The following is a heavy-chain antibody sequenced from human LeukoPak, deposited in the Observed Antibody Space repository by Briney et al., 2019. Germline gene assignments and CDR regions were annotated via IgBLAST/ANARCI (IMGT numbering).Heavy chain of an antibody. D-gene: IGHD4-11*01. CDR2: IYYSGST. J-gene: IGHJ4*02. V-gene: IGHV4-39*07. CDR1: GGSISSSSYY. Sequence: PSETLSLTCIVSGGSISSSSYYWGWIRQPPGKGLEWIGSIYYSGSTYYNPSLKSRVTIALDTSKTQFSLKLTSVTAADTAVYYCASLQFNLRLDYWGQGTLVSVSS. CDR3: ASLQFNLRLDY.